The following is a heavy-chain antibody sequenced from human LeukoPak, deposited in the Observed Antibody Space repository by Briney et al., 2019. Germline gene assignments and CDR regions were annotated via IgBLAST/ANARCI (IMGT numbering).Heavy chain of an antibody. J-gene: IGHJ6*02. Sequence: ASVKVSCKVSGYTLTELSMHWLRKPPGKGLKWMGGFDPEDGETIYAQKFQGRVTMTEDTSTDTAYMELSSLRSEDTAVYYCANYAYYYYGMDVWGQGTTVTVSS. CDR3: ANYAYYYYGMDV. CDR1: GYTLTELS. CDR2: FDPEDGET. D-gene: IGHD4-17*01. V-gene: IGHV1-24*01.